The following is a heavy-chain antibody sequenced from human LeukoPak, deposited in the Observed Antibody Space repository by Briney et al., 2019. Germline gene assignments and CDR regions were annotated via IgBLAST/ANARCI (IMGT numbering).Heavy chain of an antibody. CDR3: VRDFNPYCGGDCYFDAFDI. V-gene: IGHV3-7*01. CDR2: VNRDGSVI. Sequence: GGSLRLSCAASGFTFSSYWMTWVRQVPGKGLEWVSNVNRDGSVIHYMDSVKGRFIISRDNAKNSLYLQMNSLRAEDTAVYYCVRDFNPYCGGDCYFDAFDIWGQGTVVTVSS. CDR1: GFTFSSYW. D-gene: IGHD2-21*01. J-gene: IGHJ3*02.